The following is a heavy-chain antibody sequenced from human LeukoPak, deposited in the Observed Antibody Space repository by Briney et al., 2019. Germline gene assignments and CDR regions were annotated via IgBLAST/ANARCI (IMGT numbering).Heavy chain of an antibody. V-gene: IGHV4-61*01. J-gene: IGHJ3*02. Sequence: SETLSLTCTVSGGSVSSGSYYWSWIRQPPGKGLEWIGYIYYSGSTNYNPSLKSRVTISVDTSKNQFSLKLSSVTAADTAVYYCARDWEPYDAFDIWGQGTMVTVSS. CDR2: IYYSGST. D-gene: IGHD1-26*01. CDR1: GGSVSSGSYY. CDR3: ARDWEPYDAFDI.